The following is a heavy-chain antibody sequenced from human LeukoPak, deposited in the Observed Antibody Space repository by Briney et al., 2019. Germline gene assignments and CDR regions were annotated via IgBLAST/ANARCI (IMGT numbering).Heavy chain of an antibody. J-gene: IGHJ4*02. Sequence: GGSLRLSCAASGFTFSNAWMSWVRQAPGKGREWVGRIKSKTDGGATHYAAPVKGRFTISRDDSKNTLYLQMNSLKTEDTAVYYCTTEASYYDSGAIKSFDYWGQGTLVTVSS. CDR3: TTEASYYDSGAIKSFDY. D-gene: IGHD3-22*01. CDR1: GFTFSNAW. V-gene: IGHV3-15*01. CDR2: IKSKTDGGAT.